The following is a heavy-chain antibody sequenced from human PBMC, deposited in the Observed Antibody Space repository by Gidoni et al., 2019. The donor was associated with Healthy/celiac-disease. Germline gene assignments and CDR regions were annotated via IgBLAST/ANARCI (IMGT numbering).Heavy chain of an antibody. CDR3: ARQRPHGTYYYGAGSYSPYAFDI. CDR2: NYSGGRT. Sequence: EVLLVVSGGGLIQPGGSLRPSCAASGFPVIATYMSCVRHAPGKGLGWGSVNYSGGRTYEADYVKGRFTISRDNSKNTRYMQMNSLRAEDTAVYYCARQRPHGTYYYGAGSYSPYAFDIWGQGTMVTVSS. CDR1: GFPVIATY. V-gene: IGHV3-53*01. D-gene: IGHD3-10*01. J-gene: IGHJ3*02.